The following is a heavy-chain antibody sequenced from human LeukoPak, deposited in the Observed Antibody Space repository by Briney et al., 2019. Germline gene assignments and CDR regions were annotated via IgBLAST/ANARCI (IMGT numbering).Heavy chain of an antibody. J-gene: IGHJ6*02. CDR2: ISAYNGNT. CDR3: ARPLRDQLLPYYYYGMDV. CDR1: GYTFTSYG. D-gene: IGHD2-2*01. V-gene: IGHV1-18*01. Sequence: ASVKVSCKASGYTFTSYGISWVRQDPGQGVGWVGWISAYNGNTNYAQKLQGRVTMTTDTSTSTAYMELRSLRSDDTAVYYCARPLRDQLLPYYYYGMDVWGQGTTVTVSS.